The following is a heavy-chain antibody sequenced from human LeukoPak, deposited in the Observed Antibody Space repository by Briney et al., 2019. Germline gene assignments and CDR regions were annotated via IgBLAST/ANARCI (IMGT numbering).Heavy chain of an antibody. Sequence: GGSLRLSCAASGFTFSSYSMNWVRQAPGKGLEWVSSICSSSTYIYYADSVKGRFTVSRDNAKNSLYLQMNSLRAEDTAVYYCARGRWYCSGGSCFTDAFDIWGQGTMVTVSS. V-gene: IGHV3-21*01. CDR1: GFTFSSYS. J-gene: IGHJ3*02. D-gene: IGHD2-15*01. CDR2: ICSSSTYI. CDR3: ARGRWYCSGGSCFTDAFDI.